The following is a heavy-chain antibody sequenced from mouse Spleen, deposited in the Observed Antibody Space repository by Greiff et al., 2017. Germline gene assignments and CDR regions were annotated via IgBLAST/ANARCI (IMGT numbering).Heavy chain of an antibody. V-gene: IGHV5-4*02. CDR1: GFTFSDYY. CDR2: ISDGGSYT. D-gene: IGHD2-4*01. J-gene: IGHJ3*01. Sequence: EVKLMESGGGLVKPGGSLKLSCAASGFTFSDYYMYWVRQTPEKRLEWVATISDGGSYTYYPDSVKGRFTISRDNAKNNLYLQMSSLKSEDTAMYYCARDTMITTKGFAYWGQGTLVTVSA. CDR3: ARDTMITTKGFAY.